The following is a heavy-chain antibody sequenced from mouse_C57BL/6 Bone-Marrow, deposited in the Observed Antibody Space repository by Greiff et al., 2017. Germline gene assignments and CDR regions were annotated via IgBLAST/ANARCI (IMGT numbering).Heavy chain of an antibody. Sequence: QVQLQQSGAELVKPGASVKMSCKASGYTFTTYPIEWMKQNHGKSLEWIGNFHPYNNDTKYNEKFKGKATLTVEKSSSTVYLDLSRLPTDDSAVXYCARAYSNSLGDWYFDVWGTGTTVTVSS. CDR3: ARAYSNSLGDWYFDV. CDR1: GYTFTTYP. V-gene: IGHV1-47*01. J-gene: IGHJ1*03. CDR2: FHPYNNDT. D-gene: IGHD2-5*01.